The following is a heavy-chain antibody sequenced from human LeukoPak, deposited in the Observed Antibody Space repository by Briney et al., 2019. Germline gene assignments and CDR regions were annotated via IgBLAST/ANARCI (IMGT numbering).Heavy chain of an antibody. J-gene: IGHJ4*02. CDR2: ISYDGSNK. D-gene: IGHD6-19*01. CDR3: AKDRQWLVVGEPFDY. V-gene: IGHV3-30*18. CDR1: GFTFSSYG. Sequence: PGGSLRLSCAASGFTFSSYGMHWVRQAPGKGLEWVAVISYDGSNKYYADSVKGRFTISRDNSKNTLYLQMNSLRAEDTAVYYCAKDRQWLVVGEPFDYWGQGTLVTVSS.